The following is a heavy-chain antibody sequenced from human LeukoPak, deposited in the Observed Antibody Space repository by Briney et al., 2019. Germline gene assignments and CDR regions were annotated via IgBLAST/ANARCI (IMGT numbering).Heavy chain of an antibody. CDR1: GFTFSGSH. CDR2: VRNAADGYAT. Sequence: TGGSLRLSCEGSGFTFSGSHMHWVRQAPGKGLEWVGHVRNAADGYATAYGASVKGRFSISRDDSNNMVYLQMNSLKAEDSAVYYCSRQTVSCHDYWGQGTLVTVSS. CDR3: SRQTVSCHDY. D-gene: IGHD2-21*02. J-gene: IGHJ4*02. V-gene: IGHV3-73*01.